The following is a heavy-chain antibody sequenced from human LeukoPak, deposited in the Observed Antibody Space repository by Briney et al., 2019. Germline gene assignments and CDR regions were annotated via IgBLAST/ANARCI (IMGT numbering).Heavy chain of an antibody. CDR1: GFTFSSYA. J-gene: IGHJ4*02. V-gene: IGHV3-23*01. CDR2: ISGSGGST. D-gene: IGHD6-19*01. CDR3: AKLSKEIAVAASSDY. Sequence: GGSLRLSCAASGFTFSSYAMSWVRQAPGKGLEWVSAISGSGGSTYYADSVKGRFTISRNNSKNTLYLQMNSLRAEDTAVYYCAKLSKEIAVAASSDYWGQGTLVTVSS.